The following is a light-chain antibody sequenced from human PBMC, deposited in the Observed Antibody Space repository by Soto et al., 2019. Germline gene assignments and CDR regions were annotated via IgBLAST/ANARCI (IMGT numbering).Light chain of an antibody. V-gene: IGLV2-23*02. CDR1: SSDVGAYNL. CDR2: EVT. J-gene: IGLJ1*01. CDR3: CSYAGRPYV. Sequence: QSALTQPASVSGSPGQSITISWTGTSSDVGAYNLVSWYQVHPGKAPKLMIFEVTKRPSGVSNRFSGSKSGNTASLTISGLHTEDEADYFCCSYAGRPYVFGTGTKVTVL.